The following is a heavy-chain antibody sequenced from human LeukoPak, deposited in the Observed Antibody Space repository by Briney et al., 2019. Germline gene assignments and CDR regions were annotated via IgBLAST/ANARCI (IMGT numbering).Heavy chain of an antibody. V-gene: IGHV4-59*12. CDR3: ARSVEGYCSGGSCYSYSYYMDV. J-gene: IGHJ6*03. D-gene: IGHD2-15*01. CDR2: IYYSGST. Sequence: SETLSLTCTVSGGSISSYYWSWIRRPPGKGLEWIGYIYYSGSTYYNPSLKSRVTISVDTSKNQFSLKLSSVTAADTAVYYCARSVEGYCSGGSCYSYSYYMDVWGKGTTVTVSS. CDR1: GGSISSYY.